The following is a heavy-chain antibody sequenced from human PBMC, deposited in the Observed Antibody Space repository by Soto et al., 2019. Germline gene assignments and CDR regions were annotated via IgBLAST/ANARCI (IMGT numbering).Heavy chain of an antibody. Sequence: QVQLQESGPGLVKPSETLSLTCSISGGSISDYQWNWIRQPPGKGLEWIGYIYYSGRTNYNPSLTSRLTISLDTSTRQFSLRLRSVTAADTAVYYCARMRGLGEISPYLDYWGQGALVTLSS. CDR2: IYYSGRT. CDR3: ARMRGLGEISPYLDY. J-gene: IGHJ4*02. CDR1: GGSISDYQ. D-gene: IGHD3-16*01. V-gene: IGHV4-59*01.